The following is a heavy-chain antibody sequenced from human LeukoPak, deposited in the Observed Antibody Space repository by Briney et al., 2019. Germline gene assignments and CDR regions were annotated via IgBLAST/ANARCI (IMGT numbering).Heavy chain of an antibody. CDR2: IWYGGSNK. CDR1: GFTFSSYG. J-gene: IGHJ6*03. V-gene: IGHV3-30*18. CDR3: AKSYSYGYGYYYYYMDV. Sequence: GRSLRLSCAASGFTFSSYGMHWVRQTPGKGLEWVAVIWYGGSNKYYADSVKGRFTISRDNSKNTLYLQMNSLRAEDTAVYYCAKSYSYGYGYYYYYMDVWGKGTPVTVSS. D-gene: IGHD5-18*01.